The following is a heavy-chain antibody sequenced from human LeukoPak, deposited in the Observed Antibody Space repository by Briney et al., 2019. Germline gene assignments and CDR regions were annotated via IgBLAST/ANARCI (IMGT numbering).Heavy chain of an antibody. Sequence: SQTLSLTCAVSGGSISSGGYSWSWIRQPPGKGLEWIGYIYHSGSTYYNPSLKSRVSISVDRSKNQFSLKLSSVTAADTAVYYCARGSSSWYVDFDYWGQGTLVTVSS. V-gene: IGHV4-30-2*01. J-gene: IGHJ4*02. CDR1: GGSISSGGYS. CDR3: ARGSSSWYVDFDY. CDR2: IYHSGST. D-gene: IGHD6-13*01.